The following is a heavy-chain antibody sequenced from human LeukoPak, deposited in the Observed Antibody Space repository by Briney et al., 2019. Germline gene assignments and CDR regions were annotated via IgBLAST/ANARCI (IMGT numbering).Heavy chain of an antibody. V-gene: IGHV4-34*01. CDR3: ARHGYGGSGWYSRNYYYYGMDV. CDR2: INHSGSA. D-gene: IGHD6-19*01. CDR1: GGSFSGYY. J-gene: IGHJ6*02. Sequence: SETLSLTCAVYGGSFSGYYWSWIRQPPGKGLEWIGEINHSGSANYNPSLKSRVTISVDTSKNQFSLKLSSVTAADTAVYYCARHGYGGSGWYSRNYYYYGMDVWGQGTTVTVSS.